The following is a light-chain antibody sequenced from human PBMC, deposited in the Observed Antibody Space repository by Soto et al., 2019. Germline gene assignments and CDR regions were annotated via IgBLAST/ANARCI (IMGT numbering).Light chain of an antibody. CDR1: QSVSSSY. CDR3: QHYGSSPYT. Sequence: EVVLTQSPGTLSLSPGERATLSCRASQSVSSSYLAWYQQKPGQAPMLLIYGASSRATGTPDRFSGSGSGTDFTLTISRLEPEDFAVYYCQHYGSSPYTFGQGTKLEIK. V-gene: IGKV3-20*01. J-gene: IGKJ2*01. CDR2: GAS.